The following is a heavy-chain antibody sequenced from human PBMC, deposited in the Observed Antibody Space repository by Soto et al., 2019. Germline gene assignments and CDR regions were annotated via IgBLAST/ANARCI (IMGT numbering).Heavy chain of an antibody. J-gene: IGHJ4*02. CDR3: ARDLRMVYAIDFDY. D-gene: IGHD2-8*01. CDR2: ISSSGSTI. CDR1: GFTFSSYS. V-gene: IGHV3-48*02. Sequence: ESGGGLVQPGGSLRLSCAASGFTFSSYSMNWVRQAPGKGLEWVSYISSSGSTIYYADSVKGRFTISRDNAKNSLYLQMNSLRDEDTAVYYCARDLRMVYAIDFDYWCQGTLVTVSS.